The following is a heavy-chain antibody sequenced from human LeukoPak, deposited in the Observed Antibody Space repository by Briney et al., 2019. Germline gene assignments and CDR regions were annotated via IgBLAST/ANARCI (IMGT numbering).Heavy chain of an antibody. CDR2: IYSGGST. J-gene: IGHJ4*01. Sequence: SETLSLTCTVSGGSLSVYSWNWIRQPPGKGLEWIGYIYSGGSTDYNPSLRNRITISVDTSKNQVSLKLSSVTPADTAVYFCARAQTVRSLEYWGHGALVTVSS. V-gene: IGHV4-59*01. D-gene: IGHD3-10*01. CDR3: ARAQTVRSLEY. CDR1: GGSLSVYS.